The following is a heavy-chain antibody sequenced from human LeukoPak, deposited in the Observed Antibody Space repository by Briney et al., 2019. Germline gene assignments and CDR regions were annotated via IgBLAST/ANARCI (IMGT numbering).Heavy chain of an antibody. Sequence: SETLSLTCTVSGGSISSSSYYWGWIRQPPGKGLEWIGSIYYSGSTYYNPSLKSRVTISVDTSKNQFSLKLSSVTAADTAVYYCARRVLSSGSQPSPEYYFDYWGQGTLVTVSS. D-gene: IGHD3-10*01. CDR2: IYYSGST. V-gene: IGHV4-39*01. CDR3: ARRVLSSGSQPSPEYYFDY. CDR1: GGSISSSSYY. J-gene: IGHJ4*02.